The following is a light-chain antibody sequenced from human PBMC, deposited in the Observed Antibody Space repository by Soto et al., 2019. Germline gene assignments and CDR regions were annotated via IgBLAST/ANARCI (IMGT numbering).Light chain of an antibody. CDR2: GAS. CDR1: QSVSSN. Sequence: EIVMTQSPATLSVSPGERATLSCRASQSVSSNLAWYQQKPGQAPRLLIYGASTRATGIPARFRGSGSGTEFTLTISSLQSEDFAVYYCQQRAGWPTTFGQGTRLEIK. CDR3: QQRAGWPTT. V-gene: IGKV3-15*01. J-gene: IGKJ5*01.